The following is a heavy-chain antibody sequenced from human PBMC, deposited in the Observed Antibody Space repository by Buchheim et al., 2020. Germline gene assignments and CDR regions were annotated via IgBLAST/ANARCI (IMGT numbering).Heavy chain of an antibody. CDR3: ARGGELYYDFWSGYPPHYGMDV. Sequence: QVQLVESGGGVVQPGRSLRLSCAASGFTFSSYGMHWVRQAPGKGLEWVAVIWYDGSNKYYSDSVKGRFTISRDNSKNTLYLQMNSLRAEVTAVYYCARGGELYYDFWSGYPPHYGMDVWGQGTT. D-gene: IGHD3-3*01. J-gene: IGHJ6*02. CDR1: GFTFSSYG. CDR2: IWYDGSNK. V-gene: IGHV3-33*01.